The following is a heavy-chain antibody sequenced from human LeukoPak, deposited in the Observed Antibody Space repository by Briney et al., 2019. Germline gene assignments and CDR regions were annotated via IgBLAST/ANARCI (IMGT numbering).Heavy chain of an antibody. V-gene: IGHV3-30-3*01. CDR2: ISYDGSNK. Sequence: GGSLRLSCAASGFTFSSYAMHWVRQAPGKGLEWVAVISYDGSNKYYADSAKGRFTISRDNSKNTLYLQMNSLRAEDTAVYYCARELTTPSIFGVVTSFDYWGQGTLVTVSS. CDR3: ARELTTPSIFGVVTSFDY. CDR1: GFTFSSYA. D-gene: IGHD3-3*01. J-gene: IGHJ4*02.